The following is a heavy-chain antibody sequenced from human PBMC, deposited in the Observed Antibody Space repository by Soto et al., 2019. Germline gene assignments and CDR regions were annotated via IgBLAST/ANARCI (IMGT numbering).Heavy chain of an antibody. Sequence: GGSLRLSCAASGFTFSSYGMHWVRQAPGKGLEWVAVIWYDGSNKYYADSMKGRFTISRDNSKNTLYLQMNSLRAEDTAVYYCASGGERYYYYYMDVWGKGTTVTVSS. CDR3: ASGGERYYYYYMDV. D-gene: IGHD4-17*01. J-gene: IGHJ6*03. CDR1: GFTFSSYG. CDR2: IWYDGSNK. V-gene: IGHV3-33*01.